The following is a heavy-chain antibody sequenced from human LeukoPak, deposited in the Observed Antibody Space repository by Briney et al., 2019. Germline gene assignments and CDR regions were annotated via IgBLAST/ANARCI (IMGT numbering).Heavy chain of an antibody. D-gene: IGHD4-17*01. CDR3: ALTDYGDY. Sequence: PGGSLRLSCAASGFTFSSYAMHWVRQAPGKGLEWVAIISYDGSSKYYVDSVKGRFTISRDNSKNTLYLQMSSLRLEDTAVYYCALTDYGDYWGQGTLVTVSS. CDR1: GFTFSSYA. CDR2: ISYDGSSK. V-gene: IGHV3-30*04. J-gene: IGHJ4*02.